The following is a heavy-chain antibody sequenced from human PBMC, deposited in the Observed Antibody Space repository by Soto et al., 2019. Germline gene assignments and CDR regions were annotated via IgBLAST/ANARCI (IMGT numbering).Heavy chain of an antibody. CDR2: IYHSGST. V-gene: IGHV4-30-2*01. J-gene: IGHJ4*02. CDR3: ARGTYYYDSSGYPPYYFDY. CDR1: GGSISSGGYS. Sequence: SETLSLTCAVSGGSISSGGYSWSWIRQPPGKGLEWIGYIYHSGSTYYNPSLKSRVTISVDRSKNQFSLKLSSVTAADTAVYYCARGTYYYDSSGYPPYYFDYWGQGTLDTVSS. D-gene: IGHD3-22*01.